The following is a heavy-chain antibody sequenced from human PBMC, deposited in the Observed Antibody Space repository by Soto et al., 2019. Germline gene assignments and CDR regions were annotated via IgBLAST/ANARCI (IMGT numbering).Heavy chain of an antibody. J-gene: IGHJ4*02. CDR2: IYHTGST. CDR1: GYSISNGYY. CDR3: ARRHSSNWYGLDY. Sequence: SETLSLTCAVSGYSISNGYYWGWIRQPPGKGLEWIGSIYHTGSTYYNPSLKSRVTISVDTSKNQFSLKLSPVTAADTAVYYCARRHSSNWYGLDYWGQGTLVTVSS. V-gene: IGHV4-38-2*01. D-gene: IGHD6-13*01.